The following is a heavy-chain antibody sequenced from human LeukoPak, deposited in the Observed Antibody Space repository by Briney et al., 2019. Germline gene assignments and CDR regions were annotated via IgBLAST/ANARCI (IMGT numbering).Heavy chain of an antibody. Sequence: GGSLRLSCAASGFTFSTYTMYWVRHPPGKRLEWVSITGSSGGGIHYADSVKGRFTISRDNSKNALYLQMNSLRVEDTAVYYCAIDPNWGTHSWGQGVLVTVSS. CDR1: GFTFSTYT. CDR2: TGSSGGGI. D-gene: IGHD7-27*01. V-gene: IGHV3-23*01. CDR3: AIDPNWGTHS. J-gene: IGHJ4*02.